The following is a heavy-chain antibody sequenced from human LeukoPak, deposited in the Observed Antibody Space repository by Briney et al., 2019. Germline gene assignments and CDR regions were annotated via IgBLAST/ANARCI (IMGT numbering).Heavy chain of an antibody. CDR2: IYYSGST. CDR1: GGSISSYY. D-gene: IGHD3-10*01. J-gene: IGHJ4*02. V-gene: IGHV4-59*05. CDR3: ASPSRDGGYYPLDY. Sequence: SETLSLTCTVSGGSISSYYWSWIRQPPGKGLEWIGSIYYSGSTYYNPSLKSRVTISVDTSKNRFSLKLSSVTAADTAVYYCASPSRDGGYYPLDYWGQGTLVTVSS.